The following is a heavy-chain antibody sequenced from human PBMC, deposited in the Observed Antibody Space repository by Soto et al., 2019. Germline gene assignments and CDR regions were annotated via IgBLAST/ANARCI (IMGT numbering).Heavy chain of an antibody. CDR1: GYTFTRYG. D-gene: IGHD3-22*01. V-gene: IGHV1-3*01. CDR2: INAGNGNT. Sequence: ASVMVSSKASGYTFTRYGMQWVRPAPGQRLEWMGWINAGNGNTKYSQKFQGRVTITRDTSASTAYMELSSLRSEDTAVYYCARGSGYYYWDDYWGQGTLVTVSS. J-gene: IGHJ4*02. CDR3: ARGSGYYYWDDY.